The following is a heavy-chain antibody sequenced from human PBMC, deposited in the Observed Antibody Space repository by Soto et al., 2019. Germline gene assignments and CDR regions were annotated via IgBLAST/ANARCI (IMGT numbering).Heavy chain of an antibody. CDR3: AREMGYCSGGCCWDDSFDI. Sequence: EVQLVESGGGLVQPGGPLRLSCAASGFTFSSYWMHWVRQAPGKGLVWVSRINSDGSSTSYADSVKGRFTISRDNDKNTLYLQMNSRRAEDTAVYYCAREMGYCSGGCCWDDSFDIWGQGTMVTVSS. CDR1: GFTFSSYW. D-gene: IGHD2-15*01. CDR2: INSDGSST. V-gene: IGHV3-74*01. J-gene: IGHJ3*02.